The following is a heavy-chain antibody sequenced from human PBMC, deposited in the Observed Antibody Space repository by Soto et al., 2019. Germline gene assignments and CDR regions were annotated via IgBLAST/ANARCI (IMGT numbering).Heavy chain of an antibody. V-gene: IGHV4-4*02. J-gene: IGHJ6*03. Sequence: SETLSLTCAVSSGSISSSNWWSWVRQPPGKGLEWIGEIYHSGSTNYNPSLKSRVTISVDKSKNQFSLKLGSVTAADTAVYYCARQPGLVVPAAMSAGGPPGMSYYYMDVWGKGTTVTVSS. D-gene: IGHD2-2*01. CDR3: ARQPGLVVPAAMSAGGPPGMSYYYMDV. CDR2: IYHSGST. CDR1: SGSISSSNW.